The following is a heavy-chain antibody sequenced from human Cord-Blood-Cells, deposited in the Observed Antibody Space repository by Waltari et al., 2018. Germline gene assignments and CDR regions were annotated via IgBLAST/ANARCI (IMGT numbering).Heavy chain of an antibody. V-gene: IGHV1-69*06. CDR2: IIPIFGTA. J-gene: IGHJ5*02. CDR3: ARDRIAAAGTDGNWFDP. D-gene: IGHD6-13*01. CDR1: GGTFSSYA. Sequence: QVQLVQSGAEVKKPGSSVKVSCKASGGTFSSYAINWVRQAPGQGLEWMGGIIPIFGTANYAQKFQGRVTITADKSTSTAYMELSSLGSEDTAVYYCARDRIAAAGTDGNWFDPWGQGTLVTVSS.